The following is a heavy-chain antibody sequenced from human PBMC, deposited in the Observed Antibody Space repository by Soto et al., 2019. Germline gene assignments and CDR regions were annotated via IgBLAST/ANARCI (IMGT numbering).Heavy chain of an antibody. V-gene: IGHV3-7*01. CDR1: GFTFSSYW. D-gene: IGHD3-16*02. CDR3: ACYYYVWGSYRYKGGFDY. J-gene: IGHJ4*02. CDR2: IKQDGSEK. Sequence: GGSLRLSCAASGFTFSSYWMSWVRQAPGKGLEWVANIKQDGSEKYYVESVKGRFTISRDNAKNSLYLQMNSLRVEDTAVYYFACYYYVWGSYRYKGGFDYWGQGTLVTVSS.